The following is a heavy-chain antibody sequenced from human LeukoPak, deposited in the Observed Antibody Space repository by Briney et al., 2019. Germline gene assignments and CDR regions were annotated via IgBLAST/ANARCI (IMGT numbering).Heavy chain of an antibody. CDR3: ARWGGSDPYYYYYMDV. V-gene: IGHV1-69*05. D-gene: IGHD6-25*01. J-gene: IGHJ6*03. CDR1: GGTFSSYA. Sequence: ASVKVSCKASGGTFSSYAISWVRQAPGQGLEWVGGIIPIFGTANYAQKFQGRVTITTDESTSTAYMELRSLRSDDTAVYYCARWGGSDPYYYYYMDVWGKGTTVTVSS. CDR2: IIPIFGTA.